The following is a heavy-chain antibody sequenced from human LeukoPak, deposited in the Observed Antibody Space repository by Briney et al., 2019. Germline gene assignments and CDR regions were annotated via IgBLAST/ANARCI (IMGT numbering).Heavy chain of an antibody. CDR2: ISGSGGST. J-gene: IGHJ4*02. CDR1: GFTFSSYA. D-gene: IGHD1-26*01. Sequence: GGPLRLSCAASGFTFSSYAMSWVRQAPGKGLEWVSAISGSGGSTYYADSVKGRFTISRDNSKNTLYLQVNSLRAEDTAVYYCAKRGATPSGGYYFDYWGQGTLVTVSS. V-gene: IGHV3-23*01. CDR3: AKRGATPSGGYYFDY.